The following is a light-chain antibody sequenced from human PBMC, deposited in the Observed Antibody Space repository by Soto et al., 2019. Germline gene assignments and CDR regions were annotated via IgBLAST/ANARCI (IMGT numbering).Light chain of an antibody. Sequence: QSVLTQPPSASGAPGQRVTISCSGSSSNIGSNTVNWYRQVPGTAPKLLIYFNNHRPSGVPDRFSGSKSGTSSSLAISGLQSEDEADYYCAAWDDSLKIWVFGGGTKLTVL. J-gene: IGLJ3*02. CDR2: FNN. CDR1: SSNIGSNT. CDR3: AAWDDSLKIWV. V-gene: IGLV1-44*01.